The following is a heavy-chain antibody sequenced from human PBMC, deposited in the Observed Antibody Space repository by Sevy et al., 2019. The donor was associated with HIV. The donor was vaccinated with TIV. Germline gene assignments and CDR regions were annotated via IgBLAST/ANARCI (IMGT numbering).Heavy chain of an antibody. CDR1: GGSISSYY. CDR3: ARDNSGVFGADYYYYGMDV. V-gene: IGHV4-59*01. CDR2: IYYSGST. D-gene: IGHD3-3*01. J-gene: IGHJ6*02. Sequence: SETLSLTCTVSGGSISSYYWSWIRQPPGKGLEWIVYIYYSGSTNYNPSLKSRVTISVDTSKNQFSLKLSSVTAADTAVYYCARDNSGVFGADYYYYGMDVWGQGTTVTVSS.